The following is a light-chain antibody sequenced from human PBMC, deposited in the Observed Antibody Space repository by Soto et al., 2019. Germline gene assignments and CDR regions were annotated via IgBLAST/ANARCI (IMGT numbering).Light chain of an antibody. J-gene: IGLJ2*01. CDR1: SSDVGGYKY. Sequence: QSVLTQPRSVSGSPGQSVTISCTGTSSDVGGYKYVSWYQQHPGKAPKLMIYDVSKRPSGVPDRFSGSNSGNTASLTISGLQPEDEADYYCCSYAGSYTVVFGGGTKLTVL. V-gene: IGLV2-11*01. CDR3: CSYAGSYTVV. CDR2: DVS.